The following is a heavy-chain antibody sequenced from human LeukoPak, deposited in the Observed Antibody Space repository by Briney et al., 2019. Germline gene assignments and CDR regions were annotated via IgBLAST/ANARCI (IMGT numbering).Heavy chain of an antibody. J-gene: IGHJ5*02. V-gene: IGHV1-18*01. Sequence: ASVKVSYKASGYTFTSYGISWVRQAPGQGLEWMGWISAYNGNTNYAQKLQGRVTMTTDTSTSTAYMELRSLRSDDTAVYYCARGPYYDILTGYQDPWGQGTLVTVSS. CDR2: ISAYNGNT. CDR1: GYTFTSYG. D-gene: IGHD3-9*01. CDR3: ARGPYYDILTGYQDP.